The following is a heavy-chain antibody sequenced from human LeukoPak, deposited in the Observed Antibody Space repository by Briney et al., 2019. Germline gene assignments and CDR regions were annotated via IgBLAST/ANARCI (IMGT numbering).Heavy chain of an antibody. CDR3: ARVRAAVGINWYFDL. V-gene: IGHV3-13*04. CDR1: GFTFTNYD. Sequence: GGSLRLSCAAPGFTFTNYDMHWVRQATGKGLEWVSAIGTAGDRYYAGSVKGRFTISREDAKDSLYLQMNNLRAGDAAVYYCARVRAAVGINWYFDLWGRGTLVTVSS. CDR2: IGTAGDR. D-gene: IGHD6-13*01. J-gene: IGHJ2*01.